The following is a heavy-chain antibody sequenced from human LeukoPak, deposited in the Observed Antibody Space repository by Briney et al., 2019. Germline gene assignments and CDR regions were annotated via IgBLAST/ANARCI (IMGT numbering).Heavy chain of an antibody. J-gene: IGHJ4*02. CDR2: ITSTGSYT. D-gene: IGHD5-24*01. CDR1: GFTFSTYG. V-gene: IGHV3-21*01. CDR3: ARDSEDAFDY. Sequence: NPGGSLRLSCVASGFTFSTYGMSWVRQAPGKGLEWVSSITSTGSYTFYADSVKGRFTISRDNAKNSLYLQMNSLRAEDTAVYYCARDSEDAFDYWGQGTLVTVSS.